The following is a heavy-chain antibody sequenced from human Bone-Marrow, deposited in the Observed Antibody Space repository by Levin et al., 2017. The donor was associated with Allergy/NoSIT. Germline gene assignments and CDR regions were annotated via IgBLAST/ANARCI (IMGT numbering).Heavy chain of an antibody. Sequence: PGGSLRLSCAASGFSFNDHSMNWVRQAPGKGLEWVGRTRNKANIYTTEYAASVKGRFTISRDDSRSSLFLQMHSLQTEDTAVYYCAREGDSSAYYIDFDYWGQGTLVTVSS. D-gene: IGHD6-19*01. V-gene: IGHV3-72*01. J-gene: IGHJ4*02. CDR3: AREGDSSAYYIDFDY. CDR1: GFSFNDHS. CDR2: TRNKANIYTT.